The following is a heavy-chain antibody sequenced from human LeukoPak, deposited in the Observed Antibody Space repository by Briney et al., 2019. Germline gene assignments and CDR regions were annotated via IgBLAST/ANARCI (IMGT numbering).Heavy chain of an antibody. V-gene: IGHV4-38-2*02. Sequence: PSETLSLTCSVSTYSISSGYYWGWIRQPPGKGLEWIGSIYHSGSTYYNPSLKSRVTISIDTSRNQFSLKLSSVTAADTAVYYCRIKDPKFDYWGQGTLVTVSS. D-gene: IGHD2-15*01. CDR2: IYHSGST. CDR3: RIKDPKFDY. J-gene: IGHJ4*02. CDR1: TYSISSGYY.